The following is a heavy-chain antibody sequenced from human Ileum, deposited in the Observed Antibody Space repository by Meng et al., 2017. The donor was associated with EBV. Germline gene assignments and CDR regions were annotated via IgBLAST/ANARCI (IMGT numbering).Heavy chain of an antibody. Sequence: LELRGSGPGRVKPSETLSLTCTVSGGPINSSSYYWGWIRQPPGKGLEWIGSIYYSGRTYYNPSLKSRVTISVDTSKNQFSLKLSSVTAADTAVYYCARPIAAAGWFDPWGQGTLVTVSS. V-gene: IGHV4-39*01. CDR1: GGPINSSSYY. CDR2: IYYSGRT. CDR3: ARPIAAAGWFDP. J-gene: IGHJ5*02. D-gene: IGHD6-13*01.